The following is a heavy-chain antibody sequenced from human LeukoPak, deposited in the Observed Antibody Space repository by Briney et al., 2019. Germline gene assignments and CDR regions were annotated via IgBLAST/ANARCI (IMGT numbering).Heavy chain of an antibody. CDR3: ARDLYDILTGYSSNFDY. D-gene: IGHD3-9*01. J-gene: IGHJ4*02. CDR1: GFTFSSYS. Sequence: GGSLRLSCAASGFTFSSYSMNWVRQAPGKGLEWVSSISSSSSYIYYAASVKGRFTISRDNAKNSLYLQMNSLRAEDTAVYYCARDLYDILTGYSSNFDYWGQGTLVTVSS. CDR2: ISSSSSYI. V-gene: IGHV3-21*01.